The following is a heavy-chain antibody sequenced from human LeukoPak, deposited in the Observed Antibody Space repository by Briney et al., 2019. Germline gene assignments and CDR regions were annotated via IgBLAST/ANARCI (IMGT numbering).Heavy chain of an antibody. CDR2: IKQDGSEK. V-gene: IGHV3-7*01. D-gene: IGHD2-15*01. CDR1: GFTFSSYW. CDR3: ARGGARPIMKLGYCSGGSCYSEYCYYYMDV. Sequence: GGSLRLSCAASGFTFSSYWMSWVRQAPGKGLEWVANIKQDGSEKYYVDSVKGRFTISRNNAKNSLYLQMNSLRAEDTAVYYWARGGARPIMKLGYCSGGSCYSEYCYYYMDVWGKGTTVTVSS. J-gene: IGHJ6*03.